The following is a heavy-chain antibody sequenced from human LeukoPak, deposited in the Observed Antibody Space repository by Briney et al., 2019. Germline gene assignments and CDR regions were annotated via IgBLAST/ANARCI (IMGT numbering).Heavy chain of an antibody. J-gene: IGHJ4*02. Sequence: PSETLSLTCTVSVGSISSSSKYWGWIRQPPGKGLEWIGSIYYSGTTYHNPSLKSRVTISVDTSKNQFSLKLSSVTAADTAVYYCATTTIRLGYWGQGTLVTVSS. CDR1: VGSISSSSKY. V-gene: IGHV4-39*07. D-gene: IGHD1-26*01. CDR2: IYYSGTT. CDR3: ATTTIRLGY.